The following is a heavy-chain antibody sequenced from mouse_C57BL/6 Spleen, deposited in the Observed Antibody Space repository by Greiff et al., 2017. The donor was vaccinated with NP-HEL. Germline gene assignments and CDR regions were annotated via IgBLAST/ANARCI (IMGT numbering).Heavy chain of an antibody. D-gene: IGHD1-1*01. CDR1: GFTFTDYY. CDR2: IRNKANGYTT. Sequence: EVHLVESGGGLVQPGGSLSLSCAASGFTFTDYYMSWVRQPPGQALEWLGFIRNKANGYTTEYSASVKGRFTISRDNSQSILYLQMNALRAENSATYYFARYSQFPHYYGGSYDGYFDVWGTGTTVTVSS. J-gene: IGHJ1*03. CDR3: ARYSQFPHYYGGSYDGYFDV. V-gene: IGHV7-3*01.